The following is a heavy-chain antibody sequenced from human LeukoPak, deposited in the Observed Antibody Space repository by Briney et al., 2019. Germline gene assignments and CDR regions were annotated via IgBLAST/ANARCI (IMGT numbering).Heavy chain of an antibody. V-gene: IGHV3-48*03. D-gene: IGHD3-10*02. J-gene: IGHJ6*04. Sequence: GGSLRLSCAASGFTFTSYEMNWVRQAPGQGLEWVSYISTSGSTIYYADAVKGRFTISRDNAKNSLYLQMNSLRAEDTAVYYCAELGITMIGGVWGKGTTVTISS. CDR2: ISTSGSTI. CDR1: GFTFTSYE. CDR3: AELGITMIGGV.